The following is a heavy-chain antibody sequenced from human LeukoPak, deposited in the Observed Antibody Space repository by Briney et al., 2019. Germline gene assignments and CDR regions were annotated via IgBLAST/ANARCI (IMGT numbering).Heavy chain of an antibody. Sequence: ASVKVSCKASGYTFTGYYMHWVRQAPGQGLEWMGWINPNSGGTNYAQKFQGRVTMTRDTSISTAYMELSRLRSDDTAVYYCASENSSSWYYYYYGMDVWGQGTTVTVSS. D-gene: IGHD6-13*01. CDR3: ASENSSSWYYYYYGMDV. CDR1: GYTFTGYY. J-gene: IGHJ6*02. CDR2: INPNSGGT. V-gene: IGHV1-2*02.